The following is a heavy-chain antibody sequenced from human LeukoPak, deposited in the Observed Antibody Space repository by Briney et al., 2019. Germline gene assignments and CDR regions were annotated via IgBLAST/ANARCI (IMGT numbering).Heavy chain of an antibody. CDR2: ISAYNGNT. V-gene: IGHV1-18*01. CDR3: ARDRSPNYYDSSGPQYYYYYYMDV. D-gene: IGHD3-22*01. J-gene: IGHJ6*03. Sequence: GASVKVSCKASGYTFTSYGISWVRQAPGQGLEGMGWISAYNGNTNYAQKLQGRVTMTTDTSTSTAYMELRSLRSDDTAVYYCARDRSPNYYDSSGPQYYYYYYMDVWGKGTTVTVSS. CDR1: GYTFTSYG.